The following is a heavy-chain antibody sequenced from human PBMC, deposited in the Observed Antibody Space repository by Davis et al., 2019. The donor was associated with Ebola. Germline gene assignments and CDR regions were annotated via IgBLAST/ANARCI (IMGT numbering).Heavy chain of an antibody. J-gene: IGHJ2*01. V-gene: IGHV3-7*03. Sequence: PGGSLRLSCAASGFTFSSYWMSWVRQAPGKGLEWVANIKQDGSEKYYVDSVKGRFTISRDNAKNSLYLQMNSLRAEDTAVYYCASTVDTAMVMDWYFDLWGRGTLVTVSS. D-gene: IGHD5-18*01. CDR2: IKQDGSEK. CDR1: GFTFSSYW. CDR3: ASTVDTAMVMDWYFDL.